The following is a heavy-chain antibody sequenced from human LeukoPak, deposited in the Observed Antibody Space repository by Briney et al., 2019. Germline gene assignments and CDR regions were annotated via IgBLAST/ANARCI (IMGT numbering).Heavy chain of an antibody. CDR2: LSGSGGST. D-gene: IGHD3-16*01. CDR3: ASPPYYDYVWGSFVDY. CDR1: GFTFSSYA. J-gene: IGHJ4*02. V-gene: IGHV3-23*01. Sequence: PGGSLRLSCAASGFTFSSYAMSWVRQAPGKGLEWVSALSGSGGSTYYADPVKGRFTISRDNSKNTLYLQMNSLRAEDTAVYYCASPPYYDYVWGSFVDYWGQGTLVTVSS.